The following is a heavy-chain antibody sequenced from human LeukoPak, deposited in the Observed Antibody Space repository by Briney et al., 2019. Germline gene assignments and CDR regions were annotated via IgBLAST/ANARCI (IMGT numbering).Heavy chain of an antibody. CDR2: ISGYNGNT. J-gene: IGHJ5*02. CDR3: ARDVGDIVTIPAAISVP. CDR1: GYSFNNYG. D-gene: IGHD2-2*01. Sequence: ASVKVSCKGPGYSFNNYGISWVRQAPGQGLEWMGWISGYNGNTNYAQMIQGRVTMTTDTSTSTAYMEVRSLRSDDTAMYYCARDVGDIVTIPAAISVPWGQGTLVTVSS. V-gene: IGHV1-18*01.